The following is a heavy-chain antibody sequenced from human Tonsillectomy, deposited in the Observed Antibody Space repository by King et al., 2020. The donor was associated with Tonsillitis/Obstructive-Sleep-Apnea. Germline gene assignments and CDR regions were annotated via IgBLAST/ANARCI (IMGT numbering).Heavy chain of an antibody. D-gene: IGHD3-22*01. Sequence: QLQESGPGLVKPSETLSLTCTVSGGSISSSSYYWGWIRQPPGKGLGWIGRIYYSGSTYYNPSLKSRVTISVDTSKNQFSLKLRSVTAADTAVYYCAGGYDSSGYYFDYFDYWGQGTLVTVSS. CDR3: AGGYDSSGYYFDYFDY. J-gene: IGHJ4*02. CDR2: IYYSGST. CDR1: GGSISSSSYY. V-gene: IGHV4-39*01.